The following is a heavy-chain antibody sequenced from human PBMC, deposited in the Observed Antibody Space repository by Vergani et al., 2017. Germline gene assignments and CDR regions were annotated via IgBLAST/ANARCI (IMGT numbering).Heavy chain of an antibody. J-gene: IGHJ5*02. V-gene: IGHV4-31*03. CDR2: IYYSGST. CDR1: GGSISSGGYY. Sequence: QVQLQESGPGLVKPSQTLYLTCTVSGGSISSGGYYWSWIRQHPGKGLEWIGYIYYSGSTYYNPSLKSRVTISVDTSKNQFSLKLSSVTAADTAVYYCARVXIVVVPAAMGWFDPWGQGTLVTVSS. CDR3: ARVXIVVVPAAMGWFDP. D-gene: IGHD2-2*03.